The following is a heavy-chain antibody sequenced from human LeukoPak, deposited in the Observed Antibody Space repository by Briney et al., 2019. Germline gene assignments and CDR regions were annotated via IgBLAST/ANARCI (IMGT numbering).Heavy chain of an antibody. CDR1: GGSISSYY. J-gene: IGHJ4*02. CDR3: ARDFGPSRGFDY. Sequence: KPSETLSLTCTVSGGSISSYYWSWIRQPPGKGLEWIGYISYSGSTNYNPSLKSRVTISVDTSKNQFSLKLNSVTAADTAVYYCARDFGPSRGFDYWGQGTLVTVSS. D-gene: IGHD3-10*01. V-gene: IGHV4-59*01. CDR2: ISYSGST.